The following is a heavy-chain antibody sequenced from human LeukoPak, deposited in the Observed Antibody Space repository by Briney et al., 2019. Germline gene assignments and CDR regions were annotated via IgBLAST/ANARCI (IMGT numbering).Heavy chain of an antibody. J-gene: IGHJ3*02. V-gene: IGHV4-30-2*01. CDR3: ARALTYYYDSSGYYKSYDAFDI. CDR2: IYHSGST. Sequence: SETLSLTCAVYGGSFSGYYWSWIRQPPGKGLEWIGYIYHSGSTYYNPSLKSRVTISVDRSKNQFSLKLSSVTAADTAVYYCARALTYYYDSSGYYKSYDAFDIWGQGTMVTVSS. D-gene: IGHD3-22*01. CDR1: GGSFSGYY.